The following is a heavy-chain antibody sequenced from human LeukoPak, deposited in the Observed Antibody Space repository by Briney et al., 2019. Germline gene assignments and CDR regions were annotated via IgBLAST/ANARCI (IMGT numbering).Heavy chain of an antibody. CDR3: ARDGMPGCSSTTCYGAADYYYYYMDV. J-gene: IGHJ6*03. D-gene: IGHD2-2*01. V-gene: IGHV1-2*02. CDR1: GYTFTGYY. CDR2: INPNSGGT. Sequence: GASVKVSCKASGYTFTGYYMHWVRQAPGQGLEWMGWINPNSGGTNYAQKFQGRVTMTRDTSISTAYMELSRLRSDDTAVYYCARDGMPGCSSTTCYGAADYYYYYMDVWGKGTTVTVSS.